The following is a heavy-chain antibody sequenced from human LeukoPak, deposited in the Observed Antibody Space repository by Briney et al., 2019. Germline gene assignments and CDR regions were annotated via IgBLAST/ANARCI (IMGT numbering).Heavy chain of an antibody. D-gene: IGHD4-17*01. J-gene: IGHJ6*04. CDR1: GFTFSKYS. CDR2: ISSSSGYM. Sequence: PGGSLRLSCAASGFTFSKYSMNWVRQAPGKGLEWVSSISSSSGYMYYADSVKGRFTISRDNSKNTLYLQMNSLRAEDTAVYYCARISSTVMYYYGMDVWGKGTTVTVSS. V-gene: IGHV3-21*04. CDR3: ARISSTVMYYYGMDV.